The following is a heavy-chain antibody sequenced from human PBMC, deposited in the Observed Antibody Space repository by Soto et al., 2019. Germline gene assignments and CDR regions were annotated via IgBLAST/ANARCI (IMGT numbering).Heavy chain of an antibody. V-gene: IGHV2-5*02. D-gene: IGHD3-16*01. J-gene: IGHJ4*02. Sequence: QITLKESGPTLVKPTQTLTLTCTFSGFSLSARGVGVGWIRQPPGKALEWLALIYWDDTKHYSPSLKSRLTITQDTSKNQVALTMTNMDPGDTATYYWAHKGGGDRILDYWGQGTLVTVSS. CDR1: GFSLSARGVG. CDR2: IYWDDTK. CDR3: AHKGGGDRILDY.